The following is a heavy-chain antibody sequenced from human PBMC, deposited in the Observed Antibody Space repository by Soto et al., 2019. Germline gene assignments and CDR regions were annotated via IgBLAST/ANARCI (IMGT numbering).Heavy chain of an antibody. Sequence: QVQLVQSGAEVKKPGSSVKVSCKASGGTFSSYAISWVRQAPGQGLEWMGGIIPIFGTANYAQKFQGRVTITADESTSTAYMELSSLRSEDTAVYYCASSAVGDILTESLFDYWGQGALVTVSS. CDR3: ASSAVGDILTESLFDY. CDR1: GGTFSSYA. V-gene: IGHV1-69*12. J-gene: IGHJ4*02. D-gene: IGHD3-9*01. CDR2: IIPIFGTA.